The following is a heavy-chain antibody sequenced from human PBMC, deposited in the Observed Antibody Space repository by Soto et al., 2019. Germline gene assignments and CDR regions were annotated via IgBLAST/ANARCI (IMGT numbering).Heavy chain of an antibody. CDR1: GGSISSYY. J-gene: IGHJ3*02. CDR3: ARLRGATNAFDI. Sequence: QVQLQESGPGLVKPSETLSLTCTVSGGSISSYYWSWIRQPPGKGLEWIGYIYYSGRTNYNPSLKSRVTISVDTSKNQFSLKLSSVTAADTAVYYCARLRGATNAFDIWGQGTMVTVSS. D-gene: IGHD1-26*01. V-gene: IGHV4-59*08. CDR2: IYYSGRT.